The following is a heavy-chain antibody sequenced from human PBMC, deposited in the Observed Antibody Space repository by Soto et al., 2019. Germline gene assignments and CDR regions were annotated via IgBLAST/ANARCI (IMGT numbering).Heavy chain of an antibody. CDR2: ISGSGGST. J-gene: IGHJ6*02. CDR3: AKSHRLFCSGGSCYPNYYYYGMDV. V-gene: IGHV3-23*01. D-gene: IGHD2-15*01. CDR1: GFTFSSYA. Sequence: TGGSLRLSCAASGFTFSSYAMSWVRQAPGKGLEWVSAISGSGGSTYYADSVKGRFTISRDNSKNTLYLQMNSLRAEDTAVYYCAKSHRLFCSGGSCYPNYYYYGMDVWGQGTTVTVSS.